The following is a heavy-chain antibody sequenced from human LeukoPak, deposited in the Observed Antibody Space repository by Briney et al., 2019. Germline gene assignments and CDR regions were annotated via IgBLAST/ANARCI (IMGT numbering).Heavy chain of an antibody. CDR1: GGSLTSTYYY. CDR2: IYYSGST. Sequence: SETLSLTCTVSGGSLTSTYYYWGWIRQPPGKGLEWIGTIYYSGSTYYNQSLKSRVTISVDTSKNQFSLKLNSVTAADTAVYYCAGQAYGSGSYYPDYWGQGTLVTVSS. J-gene: IGHJ4*02. D-gene: IGHD3-10*01. V-gene: IGHV4-39*01. CDR3: AGQAYGSGSYYPDY.